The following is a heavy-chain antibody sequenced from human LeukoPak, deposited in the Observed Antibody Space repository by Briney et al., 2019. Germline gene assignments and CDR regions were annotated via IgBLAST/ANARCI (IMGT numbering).Heavy chain of an antibody. V-gene: IGHV1-2*04. D-gene: IGHD6-19*01. J-gene: IGHJ6*02. CDR2: INPNSGIT. Sequence: ASVKVSCKASGYTFTSYYMHWVRQAPGQGLEWMGWINPNSGITNYAQKFQGWVTMTRDTSISTAYMELSRLRSDDTAVYYCALTTSSSGLHGLDVWGQGTTVTVSS. CDR3: ALTTSSSGLHGLDV. CDR1: GYTFTSYY.